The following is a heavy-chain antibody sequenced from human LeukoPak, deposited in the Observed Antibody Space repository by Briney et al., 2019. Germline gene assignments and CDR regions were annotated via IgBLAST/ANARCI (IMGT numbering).Heavy chain of an antibody. CDR1: GFTFSGYW. J-gene: IGHJ4*02. V-gene: IGHV3-7*01. Sequence: GGSLRLSCAASGFTFSGYWMSWVRQAPGKGLEWVGKIEKDGSEKHYVDSVTGGFTISRANAKKSLSLPVNSLRIEDTAVYYCAREGTPGYFDSWGQGTLVTVSS. CDR3: AREGTPGYFDS. D-gene: IGHD2-15*01. CDR2: IEKDGSEK.